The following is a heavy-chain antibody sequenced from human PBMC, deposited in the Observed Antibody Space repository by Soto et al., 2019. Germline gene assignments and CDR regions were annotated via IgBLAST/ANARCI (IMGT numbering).Heavy chain of an antibody. CDR3: TRWDGRCSGGSCFFDS. CDR1: GFSLTQYW. CDR2: INEDGTKR. Sequence: EVQLVESGGGLVQSGGSLRLSCIASGFSLTQYWMSWVRQTPRKGLEWAAKINEDGTKRDYMESVEGRFTISRDNAKNSVSLQMNSLRADDTAVYFCTRWDGRCSGGSCFFDSWGQGTLVTVSS. V-gene: IGHV3-7*01. D-gene: IGHD2-15*01. J-gene: IGHJ4*02.